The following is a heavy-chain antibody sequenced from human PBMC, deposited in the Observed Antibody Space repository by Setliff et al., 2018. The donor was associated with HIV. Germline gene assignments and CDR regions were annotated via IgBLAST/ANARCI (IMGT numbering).Heavy chain of an antibody. D-gene: IGHD7-27*01. CDR1: GGTFTNSA. J-gene: IGHJ3*02. CDR3: ARIPTGGAFDI. CDR2: IVPILGIA. Sequence: KISCKGSGGTFTNSAIGWVRQAPGQGLEWMGAIVPILGIANSAQKSQGRVTITTDESTNTAYMELSSLRSEDTAVYYCARIPTGGAFDIWGQGTVVTVSS. V-gene: IGHV1-69*05.